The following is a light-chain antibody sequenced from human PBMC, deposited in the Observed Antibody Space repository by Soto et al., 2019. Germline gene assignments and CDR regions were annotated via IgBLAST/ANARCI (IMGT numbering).Light chain of an antibody. J-gene: IGKJ2*01. Sequence: ESVLTQSPGTLSLSPGERATLSCRATQSVTNNYFAWYQQKPGQSPRLLIYGVSSRATDIPDRFSGSGCGTDSPFTISRLEPEDFVVYYCQQYSSLPHTFGQGTKLKVK. CDR1: QSVTNNY. CDR3: QQYSSLPHT. CDR2: GVS. V-gene: IGKV3-20*01.